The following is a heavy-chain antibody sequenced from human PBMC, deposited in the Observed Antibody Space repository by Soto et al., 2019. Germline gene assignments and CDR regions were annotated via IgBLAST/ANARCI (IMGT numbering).Heavy chain of an antibody. J-gene: IGHJ4*01. Sequence: GGSLRLSCAASGFIFSSYAMNWVRQAPGKGLEWVSTISGSGGSTYYADSVKGRFTISRDNSKSTLYLQMNSLRAEDTAVYYCSCRDCGTATIYSVYWRDGILVT. CDR2: ISGSGGST. CDR3: SCRDCGTATIYSVY. CDR1: GFIFSSYA. D-gene: IGHD2-15*01. V-gene: IGHV3-23*01.